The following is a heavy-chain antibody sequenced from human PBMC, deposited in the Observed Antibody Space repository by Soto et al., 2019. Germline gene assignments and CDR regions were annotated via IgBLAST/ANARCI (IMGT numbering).Heavy chain of an antibody. D-gene: IGHD3-22*01. CDR2: IIGSSSTI. V-gene: IGHV3-48*02. Sequence: GGSMILSCGGSGFTFGAFSMNWVRQAPGKGLEWISYIIGSSSTIYYADSVKGRFSISRDNAKNSLYLQMNSLRDEDTAVYYCARNYYDSSGYFLDWFDPWGQGTQVTVSS. CDR3: ARNYYDSSGYFLDWFDP. J-gene: IGHJ5*02. CDR1: GFTFGAFS.